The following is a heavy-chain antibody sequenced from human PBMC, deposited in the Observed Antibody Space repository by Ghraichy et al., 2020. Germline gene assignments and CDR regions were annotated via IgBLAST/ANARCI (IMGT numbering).Heavy chain of an antibody. D-gene: IGHD6-25*01. J-gene: IGHJ4*02. CDR3: ARGGGRLVFTDYFDY. CDR2: INHSGST. CDR1: GGSFSGYY. V-gene: IGHV4-34*01. Sequence: SETLSLTCAVYGGSFSGYYWSWIRQPPGKGLEWIGEINHSGSTNYNPSLKSRVTISVDTSKNQFSLKLSSVTAADTAVYYCARGGGRLVFTDYFDYWGQGTLVTVSS.